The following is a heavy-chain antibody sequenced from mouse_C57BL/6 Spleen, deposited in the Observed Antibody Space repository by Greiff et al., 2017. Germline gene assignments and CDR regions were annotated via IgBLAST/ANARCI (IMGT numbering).Heavy chain of an antibody. Sequence: EVKVEESGGGLVQPGGSLSLSCAASGFTFTDYYMSWVRQPPGKALEWLGFIRNKANGYTTEYSASVKGRFTISRDNSQSILYLQMNALRADDSATYYCARNYYGSSLWYFDVWGTGTTVTVSS. V-gene: IGHV7-3*01. J-gene: IGHJ1*03. D-gene: IGHD1-1*01. CDR1: GFTFTDYY. CDR3: ARNYYGSSLWYFDV. CDR2: IRNKANGYTT.